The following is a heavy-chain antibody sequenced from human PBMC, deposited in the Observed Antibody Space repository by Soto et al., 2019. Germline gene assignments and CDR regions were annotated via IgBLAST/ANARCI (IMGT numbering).Heavy chain of an antibody. Sequence: PGGSLRLSCRASGFTFSDFAMSWVRQAPGKGLESVSSISSNGNYIYYADSMKGRFTISRDNAEKSLYLQMNSLRGEDTAVYYCARGTHYYDSIGYSHFFDYWGQGTLVTVSS. CDR2: ISSNGNYI. CDR1: GFTFSDFA. CDR3: ARGTHYYDSIGYSHFFDY. J-gene: IGHJ4*02. D-gene: IGHD3-22*01. V-gene: IGHV3-21*01.